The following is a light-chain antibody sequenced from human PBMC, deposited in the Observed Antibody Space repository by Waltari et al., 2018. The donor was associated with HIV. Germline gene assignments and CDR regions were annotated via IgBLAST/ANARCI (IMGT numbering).Light chain of an antibody. V-gene: IGLV1-47*01. CDR3: AVWDDSLSGWV. CDR1: SSNIGSNY. J-gene: IGLJ3*02. CDR2: RHD. Sequence: QSVLTQPPSASGTPGQRVTISCSGSSSNIGSNYLYWYQQVPGATPKLPSYRHDQLPSGVPDRFSGSKSGTSASLAISGLRSEDEADYYCAVWDDSLSGWVFGGGTKLTVL.